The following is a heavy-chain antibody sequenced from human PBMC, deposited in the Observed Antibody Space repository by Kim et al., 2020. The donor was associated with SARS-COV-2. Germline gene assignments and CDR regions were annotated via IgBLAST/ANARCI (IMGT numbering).Heavy chain of an antibody. CDR2: INDDASDT. Sequence: GGSLRLSCAASGFTFSDFNMHWVRQAPGKGLVWVARINDDASDTRYADFATVRFTISRDNAKNTLSLQLHSHRAEDAAAYYCARDLNWILFDYWGQGALVTVSA. CDR3: ARDLNWILFDY. V-gene: IGHV3-74*01. CDR1: GFTFSDFN. D-gene: IGHD1-20*01. J-gene: IGHJ4*02.